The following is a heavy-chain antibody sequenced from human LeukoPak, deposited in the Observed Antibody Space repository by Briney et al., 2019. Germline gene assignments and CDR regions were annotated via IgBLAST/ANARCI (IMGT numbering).Heavy chain of an antibody. CDR2: IIPIFGTA. CDR1: GYTFTSYC. J-gene: IGHJ4*02. Sequence: SVKVSCKASGYTFTSYCISWLRQAPGQGLEWMGGIIPIFGTANYAQKFQGRVTITADESTSTAYMELSSLRSEDTAVYYCARSTTPVRGYRPRFDYWGQGTLVTVSS. V-gene: IGHV1-69*13. D-gene: IGHD5-18*01. CDR3: ARSTTPVRGYRPRFDY.